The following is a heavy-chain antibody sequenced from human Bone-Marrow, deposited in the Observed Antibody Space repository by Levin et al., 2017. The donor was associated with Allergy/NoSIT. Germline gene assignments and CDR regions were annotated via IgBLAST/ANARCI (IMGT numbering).Heavy chain of an antibody. CDR1: GAFISNYY. CDR2: ISSSGST. V-gene: IGHV4-59*01. CDR3: ATVPVYGLDV. J-gene: IGHJ6*02. Sequence: SETQSLTCTVSGAFISNYYWSWIRQPPGKGLEWIGYISSSGSTIYNPSLDSRTIISVDMSKNHFSLRLRSVTAADTAVYYCATVPVYGLDVWGQGTTVTVS.